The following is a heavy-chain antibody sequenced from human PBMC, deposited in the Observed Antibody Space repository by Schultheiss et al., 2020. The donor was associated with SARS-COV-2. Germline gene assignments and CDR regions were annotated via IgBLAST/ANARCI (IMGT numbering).Heavy chain of an antibody. Sequence: GGSLRLSCAASGFTFSSYEMNWVRQAPGKGLEWVAVIWYDGSNKYYADSVKGRFTISRDNSKNTLYLQMNSLRAEDTAVYYCAKAFGRPSNFDYWGQGTLVTVSS. J-gene: IGHJ4*02. D-gene: IGHD3-10*01. CDR3: AKAFGRPSNFDY. CDR2: IWYDGSNK. CDR1: GFTFSSYE. V-gene: IGHV3-33*06.